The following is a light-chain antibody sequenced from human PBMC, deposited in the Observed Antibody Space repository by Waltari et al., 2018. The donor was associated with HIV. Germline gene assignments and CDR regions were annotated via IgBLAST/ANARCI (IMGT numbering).Light chain of an antibody. Sequence: QTVVTQESSLSVSPGGTVTLTCGLSSGSVSGRSSPRWYQQTPGQAPRSLIYNTTPRSSGVPVRFSGSILGNKAALTLSGAQADDECDYHCVLYVGSGIWVFGGGTKLTVL. CDR1: SGSVSGRSS. CDR3: VLYVGSGIWV. J-gene: IGLJ3*02. V-gene: IGLV8-61*01. CDR2: NTT.